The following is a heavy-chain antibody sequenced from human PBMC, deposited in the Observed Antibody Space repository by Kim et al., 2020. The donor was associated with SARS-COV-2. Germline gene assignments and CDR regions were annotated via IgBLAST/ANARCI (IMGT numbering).Heavy chain of an antibody. V-gene: IGHV4-34*01. CDR3: ARGRYSSGWYGPKYYSDY. D-gene: IGHD6-19*01. Sequence: SETLSLTCAVYGGSFSGYYWSWIRQPPGKGLEWIGEINHSGSTNYNPSLKSRVTISVDTSKNQFSLKLSSVTAADTAVYYCARGRYSSGWYGPKYYSDYWGQGTLVTVSS. CDR1: GGSFSGYY. CDR2: INHSGST. J-gene: IGHJ4*02.